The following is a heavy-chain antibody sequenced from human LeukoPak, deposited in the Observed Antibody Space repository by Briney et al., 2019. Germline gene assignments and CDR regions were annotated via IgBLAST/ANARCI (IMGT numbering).Heavy chain of an antibody. Sequence: SETLSLTCTVSGGSISRYYWSWIRQPAGKGLEWIGHIYTSGSTNYNPSLKSRVTMSVDTSKNQFSLKLSSVTAADTAVYSCVRHVARAFDIWGQGTKVTVSS. CDR2: IYTSGST. J-gene: IGHJ3*02. CDR1: GGSISRYY. CDR3: VRHVARAFDI. V-gene: IGHV4-4*07.